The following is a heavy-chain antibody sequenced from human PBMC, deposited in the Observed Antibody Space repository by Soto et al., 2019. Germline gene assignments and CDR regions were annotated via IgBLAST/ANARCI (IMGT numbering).Heavy chain of an antibody. J-gene: IGHJ4*02. CDR3: ARAYSSSSVGVDD. D-gene: IGHD6-6*01. Sequence: XESLKISREGSVYSFTSYLVGWVRQMPGKGLEWMGIIYPGDSDTRYSPSFQGQVTISADKSISTAYLQWSSLKASDTAMYYCARAYSSSSVGVDDWGQGTLVTVSS. V-gene: IGHV5-51*01. CDR1: VYSFTSYL. CDR2: IYPGDSDT.